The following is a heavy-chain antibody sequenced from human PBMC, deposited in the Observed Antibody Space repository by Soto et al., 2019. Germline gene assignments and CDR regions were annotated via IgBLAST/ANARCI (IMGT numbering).Heavy chain of an antibody. J-gene: IGHJ6*02. CDR2: INPNSGGT. CDR1: GYTFTGYY. V-gene: IGHV1-2*04. CDR3: ARAPHFWSGYSGGYGMDV. D-gene: IGHD3-3*01. Sequence: QVQLVQSGAEVKKPGASVKVSCKASGYTFTGYYMHWVRQAPGQGLEWMGWINPNSGGTNYAQKFQGWVTMPRDTAISTAYMELSRLRSDDTAVYYCARAPHFWSGYSGGYGMDVWGQGTTVTVSS.